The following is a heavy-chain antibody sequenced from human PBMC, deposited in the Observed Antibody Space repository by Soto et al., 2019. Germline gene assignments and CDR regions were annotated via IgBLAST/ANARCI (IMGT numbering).Heavy chain of an antibody. Sequence: GGPVRVSCKASGYTFTSYAMHWVRQAPGQRLEWMGWINAGNGNTKYSQKFQGRVTITRDTSASTAYMELSSLRSEDTAVYYCAREGRKQWLVARRHNWFDPWGQGTLVTVSS. CDR3: AREGRKQWLVARRHNWFDP. CDR2: INAGNGNT. V-gene: IGHV1-3*01. J-gene: IGHJ5*02. D-gene: IGHD6-19*01. CDR1: GYTFTSYA.